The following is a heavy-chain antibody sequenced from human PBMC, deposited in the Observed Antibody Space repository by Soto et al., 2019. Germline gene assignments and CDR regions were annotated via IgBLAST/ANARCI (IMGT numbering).Heavy chain of an antibody. CDR1: GDSVSSNSAA. J-gene: IGHJ4*02. CDR3: ARSGRDYYDSQSFAFDY. D-gene: IGHD3-22*01. V-gene: IGHV6-1*01. Sequence: SQTLSLTCAISGDSVSSNSAAWNWIRQSPSRGLEWLGRTYYRSKWYNDYAVSVKSRITINPDTSKNQFSLQLNSVTPEDTAVYYCARSGRDYYDSQSFAFDYWGKGTLVTVAS. CDR2: TYYRSKWYN.